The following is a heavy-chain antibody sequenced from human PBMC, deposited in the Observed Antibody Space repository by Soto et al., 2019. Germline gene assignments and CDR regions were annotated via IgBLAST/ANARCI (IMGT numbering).Heavy chain of an antibody. D-gene: IGHD5-18*01. CDR1: GGSISCSNW. Sequence: QVQLQESGPGLVKPSGTLSLTCAVSGGSISCSNWWSWVRQPPGKGLEWIGETYHSGSTNYNPSLKSRVTISVDNSKNHVSRKLSSVTAADTAVYYCSRVGGAAMVLIDSWGQGTLVTVSS. V-gene: IGHV4-4*02. CDR3: SRVGGAAMVLIDS. J-gene: IGHJ4*02. CDR2: TYHSGST.